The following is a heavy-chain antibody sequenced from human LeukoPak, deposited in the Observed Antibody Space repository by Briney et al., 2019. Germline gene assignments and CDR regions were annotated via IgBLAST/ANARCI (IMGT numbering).Heavy chain of an antibody. J-gene: IGHJ4*02. CDR1: GYSISSGYY. V-gene: IGHV4-38-2*02. CDR2: IYHSGST. CDR3: AKEGFDY. Sequence: PSETLSLTCTVSGYSISSGYYWGWIRQPPGKGLEWIRSIYHSGSTYYNPSLKSRVTISVDTSKNQFSLKLSSVTAADTAVYYCAKEGFDYWGQGTLVTVSS.